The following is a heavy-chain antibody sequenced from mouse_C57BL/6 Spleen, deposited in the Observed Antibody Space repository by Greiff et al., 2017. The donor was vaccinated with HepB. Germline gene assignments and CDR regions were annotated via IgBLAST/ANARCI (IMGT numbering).Heavy chain of an antibody. CDR3: ARAYYGSSLFDY. Sequence: QVQLQQPGAELVRPGSSVKLSCKASGYTFTSYWMHWVKQRPIQGLEWIGNIDPSDSETHYNQKFKDKATLTVDKSSSTAYMQLSSLTSEDSAVYYCARAYYGSSLFDYWGQGTTLTVSS. J-gene: IGHJ2*01. D-gene: IGHD1-1*01. CDR1: GYTFTSYW. V-gene: IGHV1-52*01. CDR2: IDPSDSET.